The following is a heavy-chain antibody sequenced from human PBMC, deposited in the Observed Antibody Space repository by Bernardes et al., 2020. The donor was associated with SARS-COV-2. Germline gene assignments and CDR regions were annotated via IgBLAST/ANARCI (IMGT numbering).Heavy chain of an antibody. V-gene: IGHV3-9*01. J-gene: IGHJ4*02. D-gene: IGHD6-19*01. Sequence: GGSLRLSCAASGFTFDDYAMHWVRQAPGKGLEWVSGISWNSGSIGYADSVKGRFTISRDNAKNSLYLQMNSLRAEDTALYYCATVAGNFDYWGQGTLVTVSS. CDR3: ATVAGNFDY. CDR1: GFTFDDYA. CDR2: ISWNSGSI.